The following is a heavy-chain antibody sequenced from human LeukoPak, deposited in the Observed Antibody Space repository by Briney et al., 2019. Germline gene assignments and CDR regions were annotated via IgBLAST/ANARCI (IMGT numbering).Heavy chain of an antibody. J-gene: IGHJ6*02. V-gene: IGHV3-23*01. CDR3: AKGLIAVAGRLYYYGMDV. CDR1: GFTFSSYA. Sequence: PGASLRLSCAASGFTFSSYAMSWVRQAPGKGLEWVSAISGSGGSTDYADSVKGRFTISRDNSKNTLYPQMNSLRAEDTAVYYCAKGLIAVAGRLYYYGMDVWGQGTTVTVSS. CDR2: ISGSGGST. D-gene: IGHD6-19*01.